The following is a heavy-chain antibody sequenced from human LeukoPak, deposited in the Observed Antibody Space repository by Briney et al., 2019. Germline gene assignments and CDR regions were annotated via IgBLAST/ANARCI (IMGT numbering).Heavy chain of an antibody. J-gene: IGHJ6*02. Sequence: GGSLRLSCAASGFTFSSYSMTWVHQAPGKGLEWVSSISSSSSYIYYADSVKGRFTISRDNAENSLYLQMNSLRAEDTAVYYCARAIREDIVVVPAAKITTTYACGMDVWGQGTTVTVSS. D-gene: IGHD2-2*01. CDR2: ISSSSSYI. V-gene: IGHV3-21*01. CDR3: ARAIREDIVVVPAAKITTTYACGMDV. CDR1: GFTFSSYS.